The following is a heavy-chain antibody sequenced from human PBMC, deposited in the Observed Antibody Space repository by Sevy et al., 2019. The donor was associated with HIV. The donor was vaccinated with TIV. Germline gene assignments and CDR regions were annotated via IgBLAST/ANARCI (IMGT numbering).Heavy chain of an antibody. CDR2: IYTSGST. V-gene: IGHV4-61*02. J-gene: IGHJ3*02. CDR1: GGSISGSISSYY. CDR3: ARGGGNSFLDAFDI. Sequence: SETLSLTCTVSGGSISGSISSYYWSWIRQPAGKGLEWIGRIYTSGSTNYNPSLKSRVTISVDTSKNQFSLKLSSVTAADTAVYYCARGGGNSFLDAFDIWGQGTMVTVSS. D-gene: IGHD2-21*02.